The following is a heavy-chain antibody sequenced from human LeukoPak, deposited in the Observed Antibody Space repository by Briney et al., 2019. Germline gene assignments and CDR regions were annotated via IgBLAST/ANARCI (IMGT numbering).Heavy chain of an antibody. J-gene: IGHJ4*02. Sequence: SETLSLTCTVSGGSISSSSYYWGWIRQPPGKGLEWIGSIYYSGSTYYNPSPKSRVTISVDTSKNQFSLKLSSVTAADTAVYYCARSVPSSGPDYWGQGTLVTVSS. V-gene: IGHV4-39*01. CDR2: IYYSGST. CDR1: GGSISSSSYY. CDR3: ARSVPSSGPDY. D-gene: IGHD6-6*01.